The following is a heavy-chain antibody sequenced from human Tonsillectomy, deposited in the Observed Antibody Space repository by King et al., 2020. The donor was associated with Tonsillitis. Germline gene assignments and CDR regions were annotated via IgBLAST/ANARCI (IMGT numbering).Heavy chain of an antibody. J-gene: IGHJ4*02. V-gene: IGHV3-23*01. CDR2: ISGGGSYT. Sequence: VQLLESGGGLVQPGGSLRLSCAASGFTFTNYGMHWVRQAPGKGLEWVSTISGGGSYTYYADSVRGRFTISRDNSKNTLHLIMNSLRVDDTAVYYCAKGDGGGVTYPCFDYWGPGTLVTVSS. CDR1: GFTFTNYG. D-gene: IGHD2-8*02. CDR3: AKGDGGGVTYPCFDY.